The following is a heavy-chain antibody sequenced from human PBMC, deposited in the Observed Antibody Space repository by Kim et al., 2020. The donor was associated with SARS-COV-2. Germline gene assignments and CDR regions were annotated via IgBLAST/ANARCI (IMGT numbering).Heavy chain of an antibody. V-gene: IGHV1-8*01. CDR2: MNPNSGNT. Sequence: ASVKVSCKASGYTFTSYDINWVRQATGQGLEWMGWMNPNSGNTGYAQKFQGRVTMTRNTSISTAYMELSSLRSEDTAVYYCARGWDGNPYSASENWFDPWGQGTLVTVSS. CDR3: ARGWDGNPYSASENWFDP. J-gene: IGHJ5*02. CDR1: GYTFTSYD. D-gene: IGHD2-21*01.